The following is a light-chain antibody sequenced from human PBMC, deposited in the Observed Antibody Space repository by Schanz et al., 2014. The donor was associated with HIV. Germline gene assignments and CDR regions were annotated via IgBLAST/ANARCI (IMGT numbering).Light chain of an antibody. CDR3: QQRSNWPPIT. Sequence: EIVLTQSPATLSVSPGERASLSCRASQNVRSSSLAWHQQKPGQAPRLLIYGASTRATGIPARFSGSGSGTDFTLTISSLEPEDFAVYYCQQRSNWPPITFGQGTRLEIK. CDR2: GAS. CDR1: QNVRSSS. V-gene: IGKV3-11*01. J-gene: IGKJ5*01.